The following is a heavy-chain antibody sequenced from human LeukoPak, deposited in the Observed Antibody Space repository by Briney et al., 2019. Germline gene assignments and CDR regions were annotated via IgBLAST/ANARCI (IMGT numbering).Heavy chain of an antibody. CDR2: IYTSGST. J-gene: IGHJ4*02. V-gene: IGHV4-4*07. D-gene: IGHD6-13*01. CDR1: GGSISGYY. CDR3: ARVLSSSFDY. Sequence: PSETLSPTCTVSGGSISGYYWSWVRQPAGKGLEWIGRIYTSGSTNYNPSLKSRVTMSVDTSKNQFSLKLSSVTAADTAVYYCARVLSSSFDYWGQGTLVTVSS.